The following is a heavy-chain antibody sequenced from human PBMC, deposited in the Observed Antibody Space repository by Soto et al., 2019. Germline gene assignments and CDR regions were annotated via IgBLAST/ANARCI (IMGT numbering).Heavy chain of an antibody. CDR2: IYYSGST. D-gene: IGHD6-13*01. CDR1: GGSISSSSYY. J-gene: IGHJ6*02. Sequence: SETLSLTCTVSGGSISSSSYYWGWIRQPTGKGLEWIGSIYYSGSTYYNPSLKSRVTISVDTSKNQFSLKLSSVTAADTAVYYCASGIAAARYYYYGMDVWGQGTTVTVSS. CDR3: ASGIAAARYYYYGMDV. V-gene: IGHV4-39*01.